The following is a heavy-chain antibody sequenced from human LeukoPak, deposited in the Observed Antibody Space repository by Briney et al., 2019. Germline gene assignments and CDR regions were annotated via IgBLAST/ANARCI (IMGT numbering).Heavy chain of an antibody. D-gene: IGHD2-2*01. CDR3: ATPGGCSSTSCYAGIDY. J-gene: IGHJ4*02. CDR1: GFTFSSYA. CDR2: ISYDGSNK. V-gene: IGHV3-30*04. Sequence: GGSLRLSCAASGFTFSSYAMHWVRQALGKGLEWVAVISYDGSNKYYADSVKGRFTISRDNSKDTLYLQMNSLRAEDTAVYYCATPGGCSSTSCYAGIDYWGQGTLVTVSS.